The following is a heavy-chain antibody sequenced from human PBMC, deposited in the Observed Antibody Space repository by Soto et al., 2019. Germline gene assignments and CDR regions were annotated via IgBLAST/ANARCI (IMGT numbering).Heavy chain of an antibody. V-gene: IGHV4-61*01. CDR2: IYYTGST. CDR3: ARVPGGLYRGRDS. J-gene: IGHJ4*02. Sequence: SGCMYITCTVSGGCVWIGSDYWTCKRQPPGRGLEWIGYIYYTGSTDYNPSLKSRVTISVDTSKNQFSLKVNSVTAADTAVYSCARVPGGLYRGRDSWGQGTLVTVSS. CDR1: GGCVWIGSDY. D-gene: IGHD2-8*02.